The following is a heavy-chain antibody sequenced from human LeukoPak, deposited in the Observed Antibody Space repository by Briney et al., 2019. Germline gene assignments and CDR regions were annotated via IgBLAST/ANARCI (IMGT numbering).Heavy chain of an antibody. CDR1: GFTFDDYG. V-gene: IGHV3-20*04. J-gene: IGHJ3*02. CDR3: ARARSGYHAFDI. CDR2: INWNGGST. Sequence: TGGSLRLSCAASGFTFDDYGMSWVRQAPGKGLEWVSGINWNGGSTGYADSVKGRFTISRDNAKNSLYLQMNSLRAEDTAVYYCARARSGYHAFDIWGQGTMVTVSS. D-gene: IGHD3-22*01.